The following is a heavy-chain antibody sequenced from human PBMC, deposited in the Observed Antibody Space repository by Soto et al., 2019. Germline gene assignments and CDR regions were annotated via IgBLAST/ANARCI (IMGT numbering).Heavy chain of an antibody. CDR1: GGTFSSYA. D-gene: IGHD5-18*01. Sequence: ASVKVSCKASGGTFSSYAISWVRQAPGQGLEWMGGIIPIFGTANYAQKFQGRVTITADESTSTAYMELSSLRSEDTDVYYCARSEDTAMAYDAFDIWGQGTMVTVSS. V-gene: IGHV1-69*13. CDR2: IIPIFGTA. J-gene: IGHJ3*02. CDR3: ARSEDTAMAYDAFDI.